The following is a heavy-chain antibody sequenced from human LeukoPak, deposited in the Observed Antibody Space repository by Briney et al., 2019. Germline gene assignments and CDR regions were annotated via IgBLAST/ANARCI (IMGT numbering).Heavy chain of an antibody. D-gene: IGHD4-23*01. J-gene: IGHJ4*02. V-gene: IGHV5-51*01. CDR1: GNSFSNHW. CDR3: ARRPQGYGGSVDY. CDR2: IYPGDSDT. Sequence: GESLKISCKGSGNSFSNHWIGWVRQMPGKGLEWMGIIYPGDSDTRYSPSFEGQVTISADKSINTAYLQWSSLKASDTAMYYCARRPQGYGGSVDYWGQGTLVTVSS.